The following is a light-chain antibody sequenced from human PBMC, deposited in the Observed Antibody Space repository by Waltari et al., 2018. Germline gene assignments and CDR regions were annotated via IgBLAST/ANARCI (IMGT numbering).Light chain of an antibody. CDR2: EAS. CDR3: QQRRNWPPT. V-gene: IGKV3-11*01. J-gene: IGKJ1*01. Sequence: VLTQSPATLSLSPGERATLSCRASQSFDDYMAWYQQKPGQSPRLLIYEASNRATGIPIRFSGSGFGTDFTLTISSLEPDDFAHYYCQQRRNWPPTFGQGTKVEIK. CDR1: QSFDDY.